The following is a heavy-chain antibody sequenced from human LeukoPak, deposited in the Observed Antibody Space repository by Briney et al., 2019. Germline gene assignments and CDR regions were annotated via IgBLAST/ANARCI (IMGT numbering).Heavy chain of an antibody. D-gene: IGHD2-2*01. CDR1: GGSISSSSYY. J-gene: IGHJ4*02. V-gene: IGHV4-39*01. Sequence: SETLSLTRTVSGGSISSSSYYWGWIRQPPGKGLEWIGSIYYSGSTYYNPSLKSRVTISVDTSKNQFSLKLSSVTAADTAVYYCARHLSYCSSTSCSLYYLDYWGQGTLVTVSS. CDR2: IYYSGST. CDR3: ARHLSYCSSTSCSLYYLDY.